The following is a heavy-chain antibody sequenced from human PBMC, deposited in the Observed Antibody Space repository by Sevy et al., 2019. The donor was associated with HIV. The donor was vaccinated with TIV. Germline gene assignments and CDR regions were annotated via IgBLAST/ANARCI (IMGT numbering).Heavy chain of an antibody. D-gene: IGHD3-9*01. CDR1: GFTFSSYA. J-gene: IGHJ4*02. Sequence: GGSLRLSCAASGFTFSSYAMSWVRQAPGKGLEWVSAISGSGGSTYEADSVKGRFTISRDNSKNTLYLQMNSLRAEDTAVYYCAKNYYDILTALDYWGQGTLVTVSS. CDR2: ISGSGGST. CDR3: AKNYYDILTALDY. V-gene: IGHV3-23*01.